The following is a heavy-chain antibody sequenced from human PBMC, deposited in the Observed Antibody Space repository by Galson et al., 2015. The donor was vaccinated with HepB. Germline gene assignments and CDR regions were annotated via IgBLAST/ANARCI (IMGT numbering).Heavy chain of an antibody. Sequence: SVKVSCKDSGYTFTSYAMHWVRQAPGQRLEWMGWINDGNGNTKDSKKFQGRDTSTRDTSAITAYMELSSLRSEDTAVYYCARGYCSSTSCYLLPFDYWVQGTLFTVSS. J-gene: IGHJ4*02. CDR3: ARGYCSSTSCYLLPFDY. D-gene: IGHD2-2*01. CDR2: INDGNGNT. CDR1: GYTFTSYA. V-gene: IGHV1-3*01.